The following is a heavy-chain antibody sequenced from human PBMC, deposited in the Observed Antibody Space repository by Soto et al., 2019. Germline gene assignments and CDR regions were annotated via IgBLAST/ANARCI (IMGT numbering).Heavy chain of an antibody. CDR2: IYYSGST. D-gene: IGHD2-2*02. Sequence: SETLSLTCTVSGGSISSYYWSWIRQPPGKGLEWIGYIYYSGSTNYNPSLKSRVTISVDTSKNQFSLKLSSVTAADTAVYYCARVRHCSSNSCYKGGSGYNWFDPWGQGTLVTVSS. CDR1: GGSISSYY. V-gene: IGHV4-59*01. CDR3: ARVRHCSSNSCYKGGSGYNWFDP. J-gene: IGHJ5*02.